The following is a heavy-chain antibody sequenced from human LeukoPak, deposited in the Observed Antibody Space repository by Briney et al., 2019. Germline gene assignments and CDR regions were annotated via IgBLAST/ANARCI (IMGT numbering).Heavy chain of an antibody. CDR2: IRYDGSNK. J-gene: IGHJ4*02. Sequence: PGGSLRLSCAASGFTFSSYGMHWVRQAPGKGLEWVAFIRYDGSNKYYADSVKGRFTISRDNSKNTLYLQMNSLRTEDMAVYYCAQAAPSQYWGQGTLVTVSS. D-gene: IGHD6-25*01. V-gene: IGHV3-30*02. CDR3: AQAAPSQY. CDR1: GFTFSSYG.